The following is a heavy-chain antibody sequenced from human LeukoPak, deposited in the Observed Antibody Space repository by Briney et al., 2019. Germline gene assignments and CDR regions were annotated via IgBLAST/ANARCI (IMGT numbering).Heavy chain of an antibody. CDR2: INWNDGST. J-gene: IGHJ4*02. CDR1: GFTFDDYG. D-gene: IGHD4-17*01. CDR3: ARERLTTVTGEFDY. V-gene: IGHV3-20*04. Sequence: GGSLRLSCAASGFTFDDYGMSWVRQAPGKGLEWVSGINWNDGSTGYADSVKGRFTISRDNAKNSLYLQMNSLRAEDTALYYCARERLTTVTGEFDYWGQGTLVTVSS.